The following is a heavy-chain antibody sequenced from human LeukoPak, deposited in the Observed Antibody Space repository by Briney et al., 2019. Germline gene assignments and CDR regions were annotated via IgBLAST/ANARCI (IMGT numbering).Heavy chain of an antibody. J-gene: IGHJ4*02. D-gene: IGHD1-26*01. CDR1: GFTVRTDY. CDR3: TRSVSGSYPIVH. Sequence: GGSLRLSCAASGFTVRTDYMTWVRQAPGKGLEWVSIIYSDGSTYYADSVRGRFSISRDNSRNTVYLQMNSLRAEDTAVYYCTRSVSGSYPIVHWGQGTLVTVSS. V-gene: IGHV3-53*01. CDR2: IYSDGST.